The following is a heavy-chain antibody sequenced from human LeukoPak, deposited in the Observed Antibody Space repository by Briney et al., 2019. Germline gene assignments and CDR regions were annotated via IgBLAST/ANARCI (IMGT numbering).Heavy chain of an antibody. CDR1: GYSFTSYD. CDR2: MNPNSGNT. J-gene: IGHJ6*03. D-gene: IGHD4-17*01. V-gene: IGHV1-8*01. CDR3: ARGRLPINDYGNYYYYMDV. Sequence: ASVKVSCKASGYSFTSYDINWVRQATGQGLEWMGWMNPNSGNTGYAQKFQGRVTMTRNTSISTAYMELSSLRSEDTAVYYCARGRLPINDYGNYYYYMDVWGKGTTVTVSS.